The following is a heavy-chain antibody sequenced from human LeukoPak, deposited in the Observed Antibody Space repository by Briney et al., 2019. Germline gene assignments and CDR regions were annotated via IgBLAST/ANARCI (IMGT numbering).Heavy chain of an antibody. J-gene: IGHJ4*02. D-gene: IGHD5-24*01. CDR3: AGGSRRDGYDY. Sequence: GGSLRLSCAASGFTVSSNYMSWVRQAPGKGLEWVSVIYDNGDAYSADSVKGRFTISRHNSKNTLYLQMNSLRPEDTAVYYCAGGSRRDGYDYWGQGTLVTVSS. CDR2: IYDNGDA. V-gene: IGHV3-53*04. CDR1: GFTVSSNY.